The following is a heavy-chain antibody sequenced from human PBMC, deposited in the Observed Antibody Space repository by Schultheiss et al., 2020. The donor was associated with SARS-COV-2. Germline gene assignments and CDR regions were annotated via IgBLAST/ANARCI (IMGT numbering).Heavy chain of an antibody. J-gene: IGHJ3*02. CDR3: AKDYRQDYYDSSGYFVSAFDI. V-gene: IGHV3-11*01. CDR1: GFTVSSNY. CDR2: ISSSGSTI. D-gene: IGHD3-22*01. Sequence: GGSLRLSCAASGFTVSSNYMSWVRQAPGKGLEWVSYISSSGSTIYYADSVKGRFTISRDNAKNSLYLQMNSLRAEDTALYYCAKDYRQDYYDSSGYFVSAFDIWGQGTMVTVSS.